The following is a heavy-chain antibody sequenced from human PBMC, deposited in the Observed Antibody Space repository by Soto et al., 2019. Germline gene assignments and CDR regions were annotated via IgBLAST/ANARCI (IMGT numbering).Heavy chain of an antibody. J-gene: IGHJ2*01. V-gene: IGHV3-23*01. Sequence: GKGLEWVSAIGGSRGSTYYADSVKGRFTFSIDNSKNTLYLQMNRLRAEDTAVYFCLQAGDRVRDGSAVSAVLLNRSSDL. D-gene: IGHD2-15*01. CDR2: IGGSRGST. CDR3: LQAGDRVRDGSAVSAVLLNRSSDL.